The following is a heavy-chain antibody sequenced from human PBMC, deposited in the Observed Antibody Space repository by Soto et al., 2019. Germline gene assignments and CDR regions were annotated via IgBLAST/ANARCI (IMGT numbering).Heavy chain of an antibody. J-gene: IGHJ4*02. Sequence: QVQLVESGGGLVKPGGSLRLSCVASGFTFSDHYMTWIRQAPGKGLGWLSYVSTSSSDTNYADSVKGRFTISRDNAMNSLYLQMNSLRAEDTAVYYCARRRLTGYFDYWGQGTLVTVSS. V-gene: IGHV3-11*05. CDR3: ARRRLTGYFDY. CDR2: VSTSSSDT. CDR1: GFTFSDHY.